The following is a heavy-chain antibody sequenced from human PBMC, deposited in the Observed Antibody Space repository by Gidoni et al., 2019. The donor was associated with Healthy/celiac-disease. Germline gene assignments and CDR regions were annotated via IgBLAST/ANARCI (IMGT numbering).Heavy chain of an antibody. V-gene: IGHV3-53*04. CDR3: ARVGYSRYYFDY. D-gene: IGHD2-15*01. Sequence: EVQLVESGGGLVQLGGSLRLSCAASGFTVSSNYMSWVPQAPGKGLEWVSGIYSGGSTEYADTVKGLCTISRPNSKNTLYLHMISLGAEDTAVYYCARVGYSRYYFDYWGQGTLVTVSS. CDR2: IYSGGST. CDR1: GFTVSSNY. J-gene: IGHJ4*02.